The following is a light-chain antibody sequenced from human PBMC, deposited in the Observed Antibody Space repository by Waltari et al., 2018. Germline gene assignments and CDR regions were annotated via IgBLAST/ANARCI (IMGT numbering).Light chain of an antibody. CDR3: QQRRTWPLT. CDR2: DVS. CDR1: QSVHNY. J-gene: IGKJ4*01. V-gene: IGKV3-11*01. Sequence: DIVLTQSPAILSLSPGERASLSCRASQSVHNYLAWYQQKTGQAPRLLIYDVSNRATDIPARFSGSGFATDFTLTISSLEPEDFAVYYCQQRRTWPLTFGGGTKVEIK.